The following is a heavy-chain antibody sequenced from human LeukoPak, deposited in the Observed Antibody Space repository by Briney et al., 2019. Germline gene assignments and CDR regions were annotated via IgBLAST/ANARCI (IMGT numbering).Heavy chain of an antibody. V-gene: IGHV1-69*13. J-gene: IGHJ3*02. CDR3: ARAGTDYYDSSGYYTDAFDI. CDR1: GGTFISYA. D-gene: IGHD3-22*01. CDR2: IIPIFGTA. Sequence: ASVKVSCKASGGTFISYAISWVRQAPGQGLEWMGGIIPIFGTANYAQKFQGRVTITADESTSTAYMELSSLRSEDTAVYYCARAGTDYYDSSGYYTDAFDIWGQGTMVTVSS.